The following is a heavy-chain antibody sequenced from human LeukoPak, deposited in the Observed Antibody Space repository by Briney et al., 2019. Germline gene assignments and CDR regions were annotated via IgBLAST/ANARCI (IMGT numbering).Heavy chain of an antibody. Sequence: PSETLSLTCAVYGGSFSGYYWSWIRQPPGKGLEWIGEINHSGSTNYNPSLKSRVTISVDTSKNQFSLKLSSVTAADTAVYYCARLYDILTGEPAHFDYWGQGTLATVSS. CDR2: INHSGST. J-gene: IGHJ4*02. V-gene: IGHV4-34*01. D-gene: IGHD3-9*01. CDR1: GGSFSGYY. CDR3: ARLYDILTGEPAHFDY.